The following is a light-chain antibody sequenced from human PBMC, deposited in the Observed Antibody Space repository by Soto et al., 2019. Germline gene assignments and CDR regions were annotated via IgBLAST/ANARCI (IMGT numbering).Light chain of an antibody. CDR2: GAS. Sequence: EIVLTQSPGTLSLSPGERVTLSCRASQSVRNNNLAWYQQKPGQAPRFLIYGASSRATGIPDRFSGSGSGTDFTLTISRLEPEDFAVYYCQQYGSSPLTFGGGNKVEIK. CDR3: QQYGSSPLT. J-gene: IGKJ4*01. CDR1: QSVRNNN. V-gene: IGKV3-20*01.